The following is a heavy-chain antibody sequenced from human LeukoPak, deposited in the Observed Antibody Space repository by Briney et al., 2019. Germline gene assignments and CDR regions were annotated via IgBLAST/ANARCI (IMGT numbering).Heavy chain of an antibody. CDR1: GFTFSNAW. D-gene: IGHD2-15*01. J-gene: IGHJ4*02. V-gene: IGHV3-48*02. CDR3: ARDGGGDY. Sequence: GGSLRLSCAASGFTFSNAWMSWVRQAPGKGLEWVSYISTASANMYYADSVKGRFTISRDNAKNSLYLQMNSLRDEDTAVYYCARDGGGDYWGQGTLVTVSS. CDR2: ISTASANM.